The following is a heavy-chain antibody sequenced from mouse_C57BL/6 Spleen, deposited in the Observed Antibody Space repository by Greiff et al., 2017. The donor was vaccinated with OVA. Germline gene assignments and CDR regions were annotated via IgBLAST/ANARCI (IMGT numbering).Heavy chain of an antibody. CDR1: GYTFTSYW. CDR3: ARSLWYDYDSAWFAY. D-gene: IGHD2-4*01. CDR2: INPSNGGT. V-gene: IGHV1-53*01. Sequence: QVQLQQSGTELVKPGASVKLSCKASGYTFTSYWMHWVKQRPGQGLEWIGNINPSNGGTNYNEKFKSKATLTVDKSSSTAYMQLSSLTSEDSAVYECARSLWYDYDSAWFAYWGQGTLVTVSA. J-gene: IGHJ3*01.